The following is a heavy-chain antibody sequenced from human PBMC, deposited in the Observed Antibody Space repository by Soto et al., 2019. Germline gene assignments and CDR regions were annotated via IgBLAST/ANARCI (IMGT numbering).Heavy chain of an antibody. J-gene: IGHJ6*02. Sequence: ASVKVSCKVSGYTLTELSMHWVRQAPGKGLEWMGGFDPEDGETIYAQKFQGRVTMTEDTSTDTAYMELSSLRSEDTAVYYCATSPYIISWYPYYYYGMDVWGQGTTVTVSS. CDR2: FDPEDGET. CDR1: GYTLTELS. V-gene: IGHV1-24*01. CDR3: ATSPYIISWYPYYYYGMDV. D-gene: IGHD6-13*01.